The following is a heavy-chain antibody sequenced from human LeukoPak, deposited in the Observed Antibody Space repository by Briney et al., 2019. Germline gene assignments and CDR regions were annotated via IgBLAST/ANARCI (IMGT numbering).Heavy chain of an antibody. Sequence: PSETLSLTCAVSGGSFSGRYWGWIRQPPGKGLEWIGQINHSGSTNYNPSLKSRVTISVDTSKNQFSLKLSSVTAADTAVYYCARDRYGSGSYYIPGAFDIWGQGTMVTVSS. CDR2: INHSGST. J-gene: IGHJ3*02. CDR3: ARDRYGSGSYYIPGAFDI. V-gene: IGHV4-34*01. D-gene: IGHD3-10*01. CDR1: GGSFSGRY.